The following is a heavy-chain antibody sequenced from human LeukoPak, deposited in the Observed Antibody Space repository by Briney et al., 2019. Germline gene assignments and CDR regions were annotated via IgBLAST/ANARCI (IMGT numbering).Heavy chain of an antibody. CDR1: GGSITSYY. J-gene: IGHJ4*02. Sequence: SETLSLTCTVSGGSITSYYWSWIRQPPGKGLEWIGYIYYSGSTNYNPSLRSRVTISVGTSKNQFSLKLSSVTAADTAVYYCAREGGYGSGGLDYWGQGTLVTVSS. D-gene: IGHD3-10*01. V-gene: IGHV4-59*01. CDR3: AREGGYGSGGLDY. CDR2: IYYSGST.